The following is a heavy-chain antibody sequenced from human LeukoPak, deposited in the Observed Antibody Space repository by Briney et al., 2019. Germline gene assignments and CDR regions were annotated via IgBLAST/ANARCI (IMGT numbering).Heavy chain of an antibody. CDR2: IYYSGST. J-gene: IGHJ3*02. CDR1: GGSISSSSYY. CDR3: ARPVGATHAFDI. Sequence: PSETLSLTCTVSGGSISSSSYYWGWIRQHPGKGLEWIGSIYYSGSTYYNPSLKSRVTISVHTSKNQFSLKLSSVTAADTAVYYCARPVGATHAFDIWDQGTMVTVSS. D-gene: IGHD1-26*01. V-gene: IGHV4-39*07.